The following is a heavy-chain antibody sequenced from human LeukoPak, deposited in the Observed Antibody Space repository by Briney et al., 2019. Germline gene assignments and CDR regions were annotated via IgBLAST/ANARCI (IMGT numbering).Heavy chain of an antibody. CDR1: GFTFSSYA. Sequence: GGSLRLSCAASGFTFSSYAMHWVRQAPGKGLEWVAVISKDGSDKYYPGSVRGRSTISRDNSKNTIYLQMDSLRAEDTAIYYCARDYWWNYDYWGQGTLVTVSS. V-gene: IGHV3-30-3*01. CDR2: ISKDGSDK. J-gene: IGHJ4*02. D-gene: IGHD1-7*01. CDR3: ARDYWWNYDY.